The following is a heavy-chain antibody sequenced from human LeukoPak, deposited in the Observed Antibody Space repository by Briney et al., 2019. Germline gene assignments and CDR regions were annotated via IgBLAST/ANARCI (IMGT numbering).Heavy chain of an antibody. Sequence: ETLPLTCTVSGGSISSNTYCWGWIRQPPGKGLEWVSVIYSGGSTYYADSVKGRFTISRDNSKNTLYLQMNSLRAEDTAVYYCARGPSTYYYDSSGYYCDYWGQGTLVTVSS. CDR2: IYSGGST. D-gene: IGHD3-22*01. CDR3: ARGPSTYYYDSSGYYCDY. CDR1: GGSISSNTYC. V-gene: IGHV3-66*01. J-gene: IGHJ4*02.